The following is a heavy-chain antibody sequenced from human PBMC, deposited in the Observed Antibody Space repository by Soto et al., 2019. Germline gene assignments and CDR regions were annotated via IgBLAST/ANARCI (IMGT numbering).Heavy chain of an antibody. D-gene: IGHD5-18*01. CDR1: GFTFSDHY. J-gene: IGHJ4*02. Sequence: GGSLRLSCAASGFTFSDHYMDWVRQAPGKGLEWVGRSRNKAGSYTTQYAAAVNGRFTISRDDSKNSVYLQMSSLRTEDTAVYYCARGRGYTTGYFDYWGQGTLVTVSS. V-gene: IGHV3-72*01. CDR2: SRNKAGSYTT. CDR3: ARGRGYTTGYFDY.